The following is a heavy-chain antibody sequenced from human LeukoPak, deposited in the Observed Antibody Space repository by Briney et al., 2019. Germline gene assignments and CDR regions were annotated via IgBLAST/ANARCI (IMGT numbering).Heavy chain of an antibody. J-gene: IGHJ4*02. CDR2: IYYSGST. CDR1: GGSVSSGSYY. V-gene: IGHV4-61*01. CDR3: AREVRYFDWLATYDY. Sequence: SETLSLTCTVSGGSVSSGSYYWSWIRQPPGKGLEWIGYIYYSGSTNYNPSPKSRVTISVDTSKNQFSLKLSSVTAADTAVYYCAREVRYFDWLATYDYWGQGTLVTVSS. D-gene: IGHD3-9*01.